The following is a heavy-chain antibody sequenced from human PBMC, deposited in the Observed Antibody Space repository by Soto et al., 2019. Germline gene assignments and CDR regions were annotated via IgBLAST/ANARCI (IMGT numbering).Heavy chain of an antibody. CDR2: IYHTGTT. V-gene: IGHV4-38-2*01. CDR3: ERLSIGGYYYWFDA. CDR1: AYSIISGHY. J-gene: IGHJ5*01. Sequence: PSETLSLTCEASAYSIISGHYLGVIRQPPGKVLEWSGSIYHTGTTYYTPSLDTRVTMSVDTSKNQFSLRLRSVSAADTAVYYCERLSIGGYYYWFDAWGQGNLVTVSS. D-gene: IGHD3-22*01.